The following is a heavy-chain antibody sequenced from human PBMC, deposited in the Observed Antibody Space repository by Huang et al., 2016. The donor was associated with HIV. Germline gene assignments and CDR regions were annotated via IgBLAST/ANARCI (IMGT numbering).Heavy chain of an antibody. D-gene: IGHD3-22*01. V-gene: IGHV1-8*03. CDR3: ARARGYLYDSTGYYSRYYFDS. CDR1: GFTFSTSD. CDR2: MNPKSGNT. Sequence: QVQLVQSGAEVKKPGASVQVSCKDSGFTFSTSDFNWVRQAYGQGLEWLGWMNPKSGNTGYAQKVQGRVTITRNTSISRAYMELRRLRSEDTAVYYCARARGYLYDSTGYYSRYYFDSWGQGTLVTVSS. J-gene: IGHJ4*02.